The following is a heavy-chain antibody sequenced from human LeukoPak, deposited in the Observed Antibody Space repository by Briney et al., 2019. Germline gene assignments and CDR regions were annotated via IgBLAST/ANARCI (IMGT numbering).Heavy chain of an antibody. CDR2: IGGSASNI. CDR3: AKEWSAFDI. D-gene: IGHD2-15*01. J-gene: IGHJ3*02. V-gene: IGHV3-11*04. CDR1: GLTATDYY. Sequence: GGSLRLSCAASGLTATDYYMHWIRQAPGKGLEWVSFIGGSASNIYYADSVKGRFTISRDNAKNSLYLQMNSLRAEDTAVYYCAKEWSAFDIWGQGTMVTVSS.